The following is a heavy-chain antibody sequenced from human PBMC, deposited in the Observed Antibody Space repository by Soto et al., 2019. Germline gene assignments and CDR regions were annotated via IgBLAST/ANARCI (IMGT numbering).Heavy chain of an antibody. CDR2: IGGYKGNK. V-gene: IGHV1-18*01. CDR3: APHTLDTGMPSGY. Sequence: QVQLVQSGAEVREPGASVKVSCKASGYTFTNYGVSWVRQAPGQGLEWMGWIGGYKGNKNYAQKLQGRVTLTTDTXTSTAYMELRSLRSDDTAVYYCAPHTLDTGMPSGYWGQGTLVTVSS. D-gene: IGHD5-18*01. J-gene: IGHJ4*02. CDR1: GYTFTNYG.